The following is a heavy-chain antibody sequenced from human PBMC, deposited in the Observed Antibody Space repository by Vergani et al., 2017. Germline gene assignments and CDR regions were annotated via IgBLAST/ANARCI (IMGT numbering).Heavy chain of an antibody. CDR3: ARVANYDFWSGYYPLDY. J-gene: IGHJ4*02. V-gene: IGHV1-69*04. Sequence: QVQLVQSGAEVKKPGASVKVSCKASGYTFTSYGISWVRQAPGQGLEWMGRIIPILGIANYAQKFQGRVTITADKSTSTAYMELSSLRSEDTAVYYCARVANYDFWSGYYPLDYWGQGTLVTVSS. CDR2: IIPILGIA. CDR1: GYTFTSYG. D-gene: IGHD3-3*01.